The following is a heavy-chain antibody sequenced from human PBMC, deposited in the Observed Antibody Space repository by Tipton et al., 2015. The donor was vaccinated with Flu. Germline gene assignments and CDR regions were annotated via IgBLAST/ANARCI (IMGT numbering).Heavy chain of an antibody. D-gene: IGHD3-16*01. V-gene: IGHV4-61*02. CDR2: IYTSGST. CDR3: ARMGDAFDI. J-gene: IGHJ3*02. CDR1: GGSISSGSYY. Sequence: TLSLTCTVSGGSISSGSYYWSWIRQPAGKGLEWVGRIYTSGSTNYNPSLKSRVTISVDTSKNQFSLKLSSVTAADTAVYYCARMGDAFDIWGQGTTVTVSS.